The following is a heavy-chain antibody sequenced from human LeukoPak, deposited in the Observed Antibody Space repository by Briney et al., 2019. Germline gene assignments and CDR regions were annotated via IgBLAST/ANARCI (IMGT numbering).Heavy chain of an antibody. CDR3: AQDRAWIEFYF. V-gene: IGHV3-23*01. D-gene: IGHD5-12*01. CDR2: ISPGGETP. J-gene: IGHJ4*02. CDR1: GFTFKNYG. Sequence: GGSLRLSCAASGFTFKNYGMNWVRQAPGKGLEWVSGISPGGETPYYADSVRGRFTISRDNSKNTMYLQMNSLRVEDTAVYYCAQDRAWIEFYFWGQGTLVTVSS.